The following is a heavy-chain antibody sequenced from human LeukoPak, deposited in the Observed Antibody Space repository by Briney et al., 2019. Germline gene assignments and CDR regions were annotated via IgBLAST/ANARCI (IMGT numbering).Heavy chain of an antibody. J-gene: IGHJ4*02. CDR3: AKDMKAAWYYDY. CDR1: GFTFSSYA. CDR2: ISGSGGST. V-gene: IGHV3-23*01. D-gene: IGHD2-15*01. Sequence: GGSLRLSCVASGFTFSSYAMSWVRQAPGKGLEWVSAISGSGGSTYYADSVKGRFTISGDNSKNTLYLQMNSLRDEDTAVYYCAKDMKAAWYYDYWGQGTLVTVSS.